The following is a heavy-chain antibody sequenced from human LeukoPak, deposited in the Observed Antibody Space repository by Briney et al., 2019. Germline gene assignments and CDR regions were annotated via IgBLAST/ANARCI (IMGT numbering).Heavy chain of an antibody. CDR1: GFIFSNYW. J-gene: IGHJ4*02. CDR3: ARDTWGGFDY. V-gene: IGHV3-7*01. D-gene: IGHD3-16*01. CDR2: IKHDGGEK. Sequence: GGSLRLSCAASGFIFSNYWMGWVLQAPGKGLEWVASIKHDGGEKFYVDSVRGRFTISRDNTKNSLFLQMNSLRAEDTAIYYCARDTWGGFDYWGQGTLVAVSS.